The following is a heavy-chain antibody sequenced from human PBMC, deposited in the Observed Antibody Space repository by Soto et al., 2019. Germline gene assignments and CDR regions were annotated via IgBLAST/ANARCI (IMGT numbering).Heavy chain of an antibody. CDR2: IYYSGST. J-gene: IGHJ4*02. D-gene: IGHD3-16*01. CDR3: ARHVLTAYIVYYFDF. V-gene: IGHV4-39*01. CDR1: GGSISSPHDY. Sequence: SETLSLTCTVSGGSISSPHDYWGWIRQSPGRGLEWIGSIYYSGSTYYNPSLKSRITISVDTSKNQFSLNLTSVTAADTAVYYCARHVLTAYIVYYFDFWGQGTLVTVSS.